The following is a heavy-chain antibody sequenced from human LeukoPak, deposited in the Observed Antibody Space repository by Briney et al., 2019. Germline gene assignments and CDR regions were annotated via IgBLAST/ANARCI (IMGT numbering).Heavy chain of an antibody. CDR2: IYYSGHT. CDR3: ARENWRSKSIDFDS. J-gene: IGHJ4*02. D-gene: IGHD6-6*01. V-gene: IGHV4-59*12. Sequence: SETLSLTCTVSVGSISSYSWSWIRQPPGKGLEWIGYIYYSGHTNYNPSLKSRVTMSVDTSKNQFSLRLSSVTAADTAAYFCARENWRSKSIDFDSWGQGTLVTVSS. CDR1: VGSISSYS.